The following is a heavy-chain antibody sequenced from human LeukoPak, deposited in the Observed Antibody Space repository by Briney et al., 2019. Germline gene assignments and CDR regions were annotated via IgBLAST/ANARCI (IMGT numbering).Heavy chain of an antibody. CDR2: IYTSGST. J-gene: IGHJ4*02. Sequence: PSETLSLTCTVSGGSISSGSYYWSWIRQPAGKGLEWIGRIYTSGSTNYNPSLKSRVTISVDTSKNQFSLKLSSVTAADTAVYYCARGDGGDILTDPNGGFDYWGQGTLVTVSS. CDR1: GGSISSGSYY. CDR3: ARGDGGDILTDPNGGFDY. V-gene: IGHV4-61*02. D-gene: IGHD3-9*01.